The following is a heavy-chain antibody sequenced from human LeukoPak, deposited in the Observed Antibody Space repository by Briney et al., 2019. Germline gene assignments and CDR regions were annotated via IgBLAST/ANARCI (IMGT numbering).Heavy chain of an antibody. CDR2: ISGSGGST. V-gene: IGHV3-23*01. Sequence: GGSLRLSCAASGFTFSSYAMSWVRQAPGKGLEWVSSISGSGGSTYCADSVKGRFTISRDNSKNTLYLQMNSLRAEDTAVYYCARFPYGDYASGYWGQGTLVTVSS. J-gene: IGHJ4*02. CDR3: ARFPYGDYASGY. D-gene: IGHD4-17*01. CDR1: GFTFSSYA.